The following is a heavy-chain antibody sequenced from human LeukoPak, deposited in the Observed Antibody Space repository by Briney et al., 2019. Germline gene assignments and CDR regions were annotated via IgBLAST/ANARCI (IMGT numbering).Heavy chain of an antibody. V-gene: IGHV3-30*18. CDR1: GFTFSSYG. Sequence: AGGSLRLSCAASGFTFSSYGMHWVRQAPGKGLEWVAVISYDGSNKYYADSVKGRFIISRDNSKNTLYLQMNSLRAEDTAVYYCAKGVSYYYDSSGYLSYFDYWGQGTLVTVSS. J-gene: IGHJ4*02. D-gene: IGHD3-22*01. CDR2: ISYDGSNK. CDR3: AKGVSYYYDSSGYLSYFDY.